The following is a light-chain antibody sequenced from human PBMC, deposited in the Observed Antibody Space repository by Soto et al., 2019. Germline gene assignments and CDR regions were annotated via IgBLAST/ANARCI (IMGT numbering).Light chain of an antibody. CDR2: DAS. CDR3: QHYGSYPWT. Sequence: DIRMTQSPSTLSAAVGDRVTITCRASQSIAIWLAWYHQKPGKAPKALIYDASSLERGVPSRFSGSGSGTEFTLTITSLQPDDFATYYCQHYGSYPWTFCQGTRVEV. J-gene: IGKJ1*01. CDR1: QSIAIW. V-gene: IGKV1-5*01.